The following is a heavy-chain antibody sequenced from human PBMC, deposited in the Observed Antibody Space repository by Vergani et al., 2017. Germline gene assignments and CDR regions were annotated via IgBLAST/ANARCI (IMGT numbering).Heavy chain of an antibody. CDR3: ARGSEGYNPEDGAFDI. J-gene: IGHJ3*02. CDR1: GGSLSSGGYS. CDR2: NYHSGST. D-gene: IGHD5-24*01. Sequence: QLQLQESGSGLVKPSQTLSLTCAVSGGSLSSGGYSWSWIRQPPGKGLEWIGYNYHSGSTYYNPSLRSRVTISVDRSKNHFSLKLSSLTAADTAVYYCARGSEGYNPEDGAFDIWGRGTMVTVSS. V-gene: IGHV4-30-2*01.